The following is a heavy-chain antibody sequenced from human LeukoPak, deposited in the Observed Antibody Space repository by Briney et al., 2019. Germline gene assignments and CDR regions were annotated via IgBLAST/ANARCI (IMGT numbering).Heavy chain of an antibody. CDR2: IYYSGST. CDR1: GGSISSYY. Sequence: SETLSLTCTVSGGSISSYYWSWIRQPPGKGLEWIGYIYYSGSTNYNPSLKSRVTISVDTSKNQFSLKLSSVTAADTAVYYCARETTGKYSYGPKAFDIWGQGTMVTVSS. V-gene: IGHV4-59*01. D-gene: IGHD5-18*01. J-gene: IGHJ3*02. CDR3: ARETTGKYSYGPKAFDI.